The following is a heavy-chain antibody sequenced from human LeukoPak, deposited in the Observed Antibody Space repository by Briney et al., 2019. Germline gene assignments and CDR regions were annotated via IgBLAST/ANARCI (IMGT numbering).Heavy chain of an antibody. Sequence: GGSLRLSCAASGFTFSSYSMNWVRQAPGKGLEWVSSISSSSSYIYYADSVRGRFTISRDNAKNSLYLQMNSLRAEDTAVYYCARAGPPLSVYGDYVLAFDIWGQGTMVTVSS. J-gene: IGHJ3*02. D-gene: IGHD4-17*01. CDR2: ISSSSSYI. CDR3: ARAGPPLSVYGDYVLAFDI. V-gene: IGHV3-21*01. CDR1: GFTFSSYS.